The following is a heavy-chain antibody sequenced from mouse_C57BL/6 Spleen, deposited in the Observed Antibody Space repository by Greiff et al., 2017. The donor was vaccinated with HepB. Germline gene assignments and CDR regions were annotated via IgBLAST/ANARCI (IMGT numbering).Heavy chain of an antibody. V-gene: IGHV2-9-1*01. D-gene: IGHD2-1*01. J-gene: IGHJ4*01. CDR3: ARENGNYGDYAMDY. CDR2: IWTGGGT. Sequence: VQLQESGPGLVAPSQSLSITCTVSGFSLTSYAISWVRQPPGKGLEWLGVIWTGGGTNYNSALKSRLSISKDNSKSQVFLKMNSLQTDDTARYYCARENGNYGDYAMDYWGQGTSVTVSS. CDR1: GFSLTSYA.